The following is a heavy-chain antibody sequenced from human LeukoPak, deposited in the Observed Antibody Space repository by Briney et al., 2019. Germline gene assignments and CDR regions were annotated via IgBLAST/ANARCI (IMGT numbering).Heavy chain of an antibody. CDR3: ARGLLSGSLDFDY. D-gene: IGHD1-26*01. CDR1: GGTFSSYT. Sequence: SVKVSCKASGGTFSSYTISWVRQAPGQGLEWMGRIIPILGIANYAQKFQGRVTITADKSTSTAYMELSSLRSEDTAVYYCARGLLSGSLDFDYWGQGTLVTVSS. V-gene: IGHV1-69*02. CDR2: IIPILGIA. J-gene: IGHJ4*02.